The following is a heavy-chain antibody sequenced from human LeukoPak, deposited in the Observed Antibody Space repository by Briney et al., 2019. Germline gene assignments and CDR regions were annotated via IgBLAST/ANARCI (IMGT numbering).Heavy chain of an antibody. J-gene: IGHJ2*01. CDR2: ITGSSTWT. Sequence: GGSLRLSCEASGFTFGNFGMTWVRQAPGRGLQWVSGITGSSTWTYYAASVKGRFTVSRDNSQNTLHLQMNSLRADDTAVYYCARELVSSGTGYFDLWGRGTLVTVSS. D-gene: IGHD3-10*01. V-gene: IGHV3-23*01. CDR1: GFTFGNFG. CDR3: ARELVSSGTGYFDL.